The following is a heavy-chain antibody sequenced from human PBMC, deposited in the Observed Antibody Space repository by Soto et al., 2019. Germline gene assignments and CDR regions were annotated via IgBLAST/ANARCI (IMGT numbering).Heavy chain of an antibody. D-gene: IGHD3-22*01. Sequence: GGSLRLSCVASGFTFSSHGMNWVRQAPGKGLEWVALIWNTGNTKYYTESVKGRFTIFRDNSRNTLYLEVSSVRAEDTGIYYCARQIYDSDTGPNFQYYFDSWGQGTPVTVSS. CDR3: ARQIYDSDTGPNFQYYFDS. V-gene: IGHV3-33*01. CDR2: IWNTGNTK. CDR1: GFTFSSHG. J-gene: IGHJ4*02.